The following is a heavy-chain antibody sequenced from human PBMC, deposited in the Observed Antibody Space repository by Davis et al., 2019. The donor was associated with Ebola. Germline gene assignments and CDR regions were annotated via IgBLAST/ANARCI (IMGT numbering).Heavy chain of an antibody. CDR2: INAGNGNT. CDR1: GYTFTSYA. CDR3: ATGQFASGWYALDH. Sequence: ASVKVSCKASGYTFTSYAMHWVRQAPGQRLEWMGWINAGNGNTKYSQKFQGRVTITRDTSASTAYMELSSLRSEDTSVYYCATGQFASGWYALDHWGQGTLLTVSS. V-gene: IGHV1-3*01. D-gene: IGHD6-19*01. J-gene: IGHJ4*02.